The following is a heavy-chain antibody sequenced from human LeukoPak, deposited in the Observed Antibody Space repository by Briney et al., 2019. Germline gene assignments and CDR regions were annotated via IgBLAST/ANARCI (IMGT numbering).Heavy chain of an antibody. CDR3: ARINRGSNY. CDR2: IYYSGST. Sequence: SETLSLTCTVSGGSVSSGSYYWSWIRQPPGKGLEWIGYIYYSGSTNYYPSLKSRVTISVDTSKNQFSLKLSSVTAADTAVYYCARINRGSNYWGQGTLVTVSS. V-gene: IGHV4-61*01. D-gene: IGHD5-12*01. CDR1: GGSVSSGSYY. J-gene: IGHJ4*02.